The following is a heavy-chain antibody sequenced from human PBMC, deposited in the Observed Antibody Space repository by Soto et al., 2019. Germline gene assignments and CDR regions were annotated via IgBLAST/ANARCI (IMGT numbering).Heavy chain of an antibody. CDR2: ISYSGNT. Sequence: SETLSLTCTVSGGSISSSSYYWGWIRQPPGKGLEWIGTISYSGNTYYNPSLKSRVTISVGTSKTQFALRLSSVTAADTAVYYCAIQNSDSSGYYVIDYWGQGTLVTVSS. CDR1: GGSISSSSYY. J-gene: IGHJ4*02. CDR3: AIQNSDSSGYYVIDY. D-gene: IGHD3-22*01. V-gene: IGHV4-39*01.